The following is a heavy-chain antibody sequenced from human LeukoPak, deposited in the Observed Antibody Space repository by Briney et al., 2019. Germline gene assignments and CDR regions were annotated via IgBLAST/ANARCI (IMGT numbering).Heavy chain of an antibody. V-gene: IGHV4-59*01. Sequence: SETLSLTCTVSGGSISSYYWNWIRQPPGKGLEWIGYIYYTGSTNYNPSLKSRVAISVDTSRNQFSLRLTSVTAADTAIFYCARGGLFAFDIWGQGTTVIVSS. CDR1: GGSISSYY. J-gene: IGHJ3*02. CDR2: IYYTGST. CDR3: ARGGLFAFDI.